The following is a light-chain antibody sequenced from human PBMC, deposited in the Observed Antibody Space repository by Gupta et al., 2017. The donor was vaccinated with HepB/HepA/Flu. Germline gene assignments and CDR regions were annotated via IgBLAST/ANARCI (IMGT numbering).Light chain of an antibody. CDR3: ATWDYSVNGPV. CDR2: KNN. V-gene: IGLV1-44*01. CDR1: NANVGSHA. Sequence: QSVLTQPPSASRTPGQSVTITCTGSNANVGSHAVNWYQQFPGTAPKLLIYKNNERPLGVPDRFSEAKSGTSASLAISDLLSEDEAEYYGATWDYSVNGPVFGGGTKLTVL. J-gene: IGLJ2*01.